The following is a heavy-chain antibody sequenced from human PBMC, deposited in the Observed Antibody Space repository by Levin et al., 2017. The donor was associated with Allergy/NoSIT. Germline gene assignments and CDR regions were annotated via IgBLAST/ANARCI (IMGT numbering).Heavy chain of an antibody. V-gene: IGHV3-30*18. Sequence: GGSLRLSCAASGFTFGTYGVNWVRQAPGKGLEWVAVISYDGSNKYYSDSVKGRFTISRDNSKNTLYLQMNSLRPEDTAVYYCAKHRSYYYDSKVFDYWGQGTLVTVSP. D-gene: IGHD3-22*01. CDR3: AKHRSYYYDSKVFDY. J-gene: IGHJ4*02. CDR2: ISYDGSNK. CDR1: GFTFGTYG.